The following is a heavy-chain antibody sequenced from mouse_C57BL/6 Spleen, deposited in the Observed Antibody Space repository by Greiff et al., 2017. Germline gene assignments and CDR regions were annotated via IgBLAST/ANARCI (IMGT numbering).Heavy chain of an antibody. CDR2: IYPGDGDT. Sequence: VQLQESGPELVKPGASVKISCKASGYAFSSSWMNWVKQRPGKGLEWIGRIYPGDGDTNYHGKFKGKATLTADKASSTAYMQLSSRTSEDYAVDFCARSGAITTVVPAYWGQGTTLTVSA. J-gene: IGHJ2*01. V-gene: IGHV1-82*01. D-gene: IGHD1-1*01. CDR3: ARSGAITTVVPAY. CDR1: GYAFSSSW.